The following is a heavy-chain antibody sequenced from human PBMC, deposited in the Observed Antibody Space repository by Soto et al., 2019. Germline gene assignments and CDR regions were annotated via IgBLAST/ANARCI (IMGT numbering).Heavy chain of an antibody. V-gene: IGHV1-18*01. CDR1: GYAFTTYG. CDR2: ISAHNGNT. J-gene: IGHJ4*02. Sequence: QVHRVQSGAEVKKPGASVKVSCQGSGYAFTTYGITWVRQAPGQGLEWMGWISAHNGNTNYAQKLQGRVTVTRDTSTSTAYMELRSLRYDDTAVYYCVRGRYGDYWGQGALVTVSS. CDR3: VRGRYGDY. D-gene: IGHD1-1*01.